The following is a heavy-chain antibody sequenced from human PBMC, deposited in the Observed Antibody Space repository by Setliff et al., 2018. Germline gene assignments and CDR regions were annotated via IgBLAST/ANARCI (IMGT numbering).Heavy chain of an antibody. CDR2: INTDGSTT. CDR1: GFTFSSYW. D-gene: IGHD6-19*01. Sequence: LRLSCAASGFTFSSYWMHWVRQGPGKGLVWVLSINTDGSTTTYADSVKGRFNISRDNAKNTLYLQMNSLRAEDTAVYYCAKDRSSGWPDIDYWGQGTLVTVS. V-gene: IGHV3-74*01. CDR3: AKDRSSGWPDIDY. J-gene: IGHJ4*02.